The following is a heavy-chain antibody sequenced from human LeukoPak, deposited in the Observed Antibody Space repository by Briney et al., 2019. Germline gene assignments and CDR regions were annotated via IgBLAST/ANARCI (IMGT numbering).Heavy chain of an antibody. D-gene: IGHD5-18*01. CDR1: GGTFSSYA. Sequence: SVKVSCKASGGTFSSYAISWVRQAPGQGLEWMGGIIPIFGTANYAQKFQGRVTITADKSTSTAYMELSSLRSEDTAVYYCARGIQLWLNSFDYWGQGTLVTVSS. J-gene: IGHJ4*02. CDR3: ARGIQLWLNSFDY. V-gene: IGHV1-69*06. CDR2: IIPIFGTA.